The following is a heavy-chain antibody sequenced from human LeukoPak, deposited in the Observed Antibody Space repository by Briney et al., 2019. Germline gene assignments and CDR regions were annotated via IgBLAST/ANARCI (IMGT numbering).Heavy chain of an antibody. J-gene: IGHJ4*02. CDR3: ARGGYSGYDSPLFDY. CDR2: ISAYNGNT. V-gene: IGHV1-18*01. Sequence: GASVKVSCKASGYTFTSYGISWVRQAPGQGLEWMGGISAYNGNTNYAQKLQGRVTMTTDTSTSTAYMELRSLRSDDTAVYYCARGGYSGYDSPLFDYWGQGTLVTVSS. CDR1: GYTFTSYG. D-gene: IGHD5-12*01.